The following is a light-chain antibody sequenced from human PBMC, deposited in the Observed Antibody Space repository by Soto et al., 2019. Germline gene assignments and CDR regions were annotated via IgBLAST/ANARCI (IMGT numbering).Light chain of an antibody. V-gene: IGLV2-14*01. CDR1: SSDIGNYNY. J-gene: IGLJ3*02. CDR3: SSYRAYSTLWV. CDR2: AVS. Sequence: QSVLTQPASVSGSPGQSITISCTGTSSDIGNYNYVSWYQQYPGKAPKLMIYAVSNRPSGVSSRFSGSKSGNTASLTISGLQAEDEADYYCSSYRAYSTLWVFGGGTQLTVL.